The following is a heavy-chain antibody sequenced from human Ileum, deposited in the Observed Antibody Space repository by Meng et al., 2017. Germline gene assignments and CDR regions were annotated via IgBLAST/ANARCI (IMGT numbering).Heavy chain of an antibody. D-gene: IGHD6-19*01. CDR2: IDPGNGNR. J-gene: IGHJ4*02. CDR1: GYTFTTFG. CDR3: ARDRQWVFDY. V-gene: IGHV1-18*01. Sequence: QVQLVQSGSAVKKPGASVKVSCKPSGYTFTTFGISWVRQAPGQRLEWMGWIDPGNGNRNFAQKFQDRITLTTDTTTTTAYMELRSLRSDDTAIFYCARDRQWVFDYWGQGTLVTVSS.